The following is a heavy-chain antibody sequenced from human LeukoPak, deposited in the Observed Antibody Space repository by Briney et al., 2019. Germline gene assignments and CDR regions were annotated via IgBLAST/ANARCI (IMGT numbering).Heavy chain of an antibody. CDR1: GFIFSSSG. D-gene: IGHD3-22*01. V-gene: IGHV3-30*02. J-gene: IGHJ4*02. CDR3: AKDVGDSSGRGPGY. CDR2: IAYDGGRT. Sequence: GSLRLPCAASGFIFSSSGKHWVRQAPGKGLEWVAFIAYDGGRTYYADSVKGRFTISGDNPTNTLYLQMNNLRVGDTAVYYCAKDVGDSSGRGPGYWGQGTLVTVFS.